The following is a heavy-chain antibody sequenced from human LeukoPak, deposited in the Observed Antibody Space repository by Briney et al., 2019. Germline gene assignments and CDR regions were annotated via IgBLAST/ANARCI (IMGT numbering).Heavy chain of an antibody. D-gene: IGHD2-15*01. J-gene: IGHJ4*02. CDR1: GYTFTGYY. CDR3: ARVCSGGSCSSNAIAY. Sequence: VASVKVSCKASGYTFTGYYMHWVRQAPGQGLEWMGWINPNSGGTNYAQKFQGRVTMTRDTSISTAYMELSRLRSDDTAGYYCARVCSGGSCSSNAIAYGGQGPLVTVSS. CDR2: INPNSGGT. V-gene: IGHV1-2*02.